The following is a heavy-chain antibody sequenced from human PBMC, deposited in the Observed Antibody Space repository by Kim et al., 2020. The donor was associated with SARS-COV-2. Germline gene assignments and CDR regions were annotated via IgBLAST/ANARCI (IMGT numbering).Heavy chain of an antibody. Sequence: GGSLRLSCAASGFTFSSYAMSWVRQAPGKGLEWVSAISGTGGSTYYADSVKGRFTISRDNSKNTLYLQMNSLRAEDTAVYYCAKVPGVPGGGGTRLHYFDYWGQGTLVTVSS. CDR3: AKVPGVPGGGGTRLHYFDY. J-gene: IGHJ4*02. CDR2: ISGTGGST. CDR1: GFTFSSYA. V-gene: IGHV3-23*01. D-gene: IGHD3-16*01.